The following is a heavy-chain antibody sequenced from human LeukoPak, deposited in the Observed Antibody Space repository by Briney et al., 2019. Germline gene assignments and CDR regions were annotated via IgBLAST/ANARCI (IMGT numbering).Heavy chain of an antibody. CDR2: IYSGGTT. CDR3: ARDQYSYAHAAH. CDR1: GFTVSSNY. V-gene: IGHV3-66*01. Sequence: PGGSLRLSCAASGFTVSSNYMSWVRQAPGKGLEWVSVIYSGGTTYYADSVKGRFTNSRDNSKNTLHLQMDSLRAEDTAVYYCARDQYSYAHAAHWGQGTLVTVSS. J-gene: IGHJ4*02. D-gene: IGHD5-18*01.